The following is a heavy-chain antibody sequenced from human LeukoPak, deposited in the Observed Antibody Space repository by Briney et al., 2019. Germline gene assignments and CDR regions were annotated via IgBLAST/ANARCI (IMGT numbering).Heavy chain of an antibody. CDR1: GGSFSGYY. D-gene: IGHD3-10*01. CDR2: INHSGST. J-gene: IGHJ4*02. V-gene: IGHV4-34*01. CDR3: ARAVSDYGSGSYPFDY. Sequence: SETLSLTCAVYGGSFSGYYWSWIRQPPGKGLEWIGEINHSGSTNYNPSLKSRVTISVDTSKNQFSPKLSSVTAADTAVYYCARAVSDYGSGSYPFDYWGQGTLVTVSS.